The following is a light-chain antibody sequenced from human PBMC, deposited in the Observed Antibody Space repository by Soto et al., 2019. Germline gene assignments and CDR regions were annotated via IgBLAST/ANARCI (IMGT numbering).Light chain of an antibody. J-gene: IGKJ1*01. CDR3: QQYSGYWT. Sequence: DIQMTQSPSTLSASVGDRVTITCRASQTISTWLAWYQQKPGKAPKLLMYDASRLDSGVPSTFSGSGSGTEFALTISSLQPDDVATYYCQQYSGYWTFGQGTKVEIK. CDR2: DAS. V-gene: IGKV1-5*01. CDR1: QTISTW.